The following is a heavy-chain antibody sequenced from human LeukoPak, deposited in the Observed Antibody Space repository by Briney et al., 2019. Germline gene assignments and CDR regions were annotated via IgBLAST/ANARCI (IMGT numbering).Heavy chain of an antibody. CDR2: MNPNSGNT. CDR1: GYTFTSYD. CDR3: ARGRKGIMTTVTAVYYYYMDV. V-gene: IGHV1-8*01. J-gene: IGHJ6*03. D-gene: IGHD4-11*01. Sequence: ASVKVSCKASGYTFTSYDINWVRQATGQGLEWMGWMNPNSGNTGYAQKFQGRVTMTRNTSISTAYMELSSLRSEDTAVYYCARGRKGIMTTVTAVYYYYMDVCGKGTTVTVSS.